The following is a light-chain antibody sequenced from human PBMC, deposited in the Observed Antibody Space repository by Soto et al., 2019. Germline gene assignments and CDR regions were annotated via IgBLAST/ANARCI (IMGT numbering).Light chain of an antibody. J-gene: IGKJ2*01. Sequence: EIVMTQSPATLSVSPGERATLSCRASQSISINLAWYQQKLGQAPRLLIYGASTRATDIPARFSGSGSGTEFTLTISSLQSEDYAIYYCHRYDSWPPYTFGQRTKVQIK. CDR1: QSISIN. CDR3: HRYDSWPPYT. V-gene: IGKV3-15*01. CDR2: GAS.